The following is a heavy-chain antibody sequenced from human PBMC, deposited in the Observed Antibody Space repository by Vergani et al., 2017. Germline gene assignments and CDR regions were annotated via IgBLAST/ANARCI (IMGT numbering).Heavy chain of an antibody. CDR1: GFSFSGYW. CDR2: IKSDGSIT. J-gene: IGHJ5*01. D-gene: IGHD5-12*01. Sequence: EVQVVETGGGLVQPGGSLRLSCEGSGFSFSGYWMHWVRQSPEKGLVWVSRIKSDGSITNYADSVKGRFTISRDNAKNTLYLEMNSLRGDDTAIYYCVRARCSGPCFMSNWFDSWGQGTLVTVSP. CDR3: VRARCSGPCFMSNWFDS. V-gene: IGHV3-74*02.